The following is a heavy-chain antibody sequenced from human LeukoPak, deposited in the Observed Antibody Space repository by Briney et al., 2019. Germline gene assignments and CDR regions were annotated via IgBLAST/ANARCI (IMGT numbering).Heavy chain of an antibody. J-gene: IGHJ4*02. D-gene: IGHD5-24*01. CDR1: GFTFSNAW. Sequence: GGSLRLSCAASGFTFSNAWMSWVRQAPGKGLEWVGRIKSKTDGGTTDYAAPVKGRFTISRDDSKNTLYLQMSSLKTEDTAVYYCARDMRDPHPRWLPSPESYFDYWGQGTLVTVSS. V-gene: IGHV3-15*01. CDR3: ARDMRDPHPRWLPSPESYFDY. CDR2: IKSKTDGGTT.